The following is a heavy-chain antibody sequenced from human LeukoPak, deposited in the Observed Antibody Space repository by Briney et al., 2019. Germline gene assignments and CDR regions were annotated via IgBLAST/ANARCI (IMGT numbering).Heavy chain of an antibody. J-gene: IGHJ4*02. CDR2: ISSSGTNI. Sequence: GGSLRLSCTASGFTFSRNSMIWVRQAPGKGLEWVSLISSSGTNIFYADSVKGRFTISRDNAKNSLYLQMNSLRAEDTAVYYCARGGDLLPGYYSLWCFDHWGQGTLVTVSS. V-gene: IGHV3-21*01. CDR3: ARGGDLLPGYYSLWCFDH. D-gene: IGHD3-9*01. CDR1: GFTFSRNS.